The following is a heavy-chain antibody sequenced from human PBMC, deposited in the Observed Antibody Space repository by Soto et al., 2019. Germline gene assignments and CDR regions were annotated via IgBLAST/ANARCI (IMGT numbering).Heavy chain of an antibody. CDR3: AKDSAVAGRRYFDY. Sequence: SCKASGGTFSSYAMSWVRQAPGKGLEWVSAISGSGGSTYYADSVKCRFTISRDNSKNTLYLQMNSLRAEDTAVYYCAKDSAVAGRRYFDYWGQGTLVTVS. D-gene: IGHD6-19*01. V-gene: IGHV3-23*01. CDR1: GGTFSSYA. CDR2: ISGSGGST. J-gene: IGHJ4*02.